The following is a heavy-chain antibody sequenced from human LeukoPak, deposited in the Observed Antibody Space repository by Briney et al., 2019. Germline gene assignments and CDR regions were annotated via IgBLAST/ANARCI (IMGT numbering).Heavy chain of an antibody. CDR1: GLSFSDYY. CDR2: ISNSGNTI. CDR3: ARGRAAAGSRFDY. V-gene: IGHV3-11*01. Sequence: PGWSLRLSCAASGLSFSDYYMSWIRQAPGKGLEWVSYISNSGNTIYYADSVRGRFTISRDNAKNSLYLQMNSLRAEDTAVYYCARGRAAAGSRFDYWGQGTLVTVSS. D-gene: IGHD6-13*01. J-gene: IGHJ4*02.